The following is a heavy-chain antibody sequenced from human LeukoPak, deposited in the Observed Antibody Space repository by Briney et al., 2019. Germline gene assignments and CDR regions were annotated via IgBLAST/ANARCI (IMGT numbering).Heavy chain of an antibody. V-gene: IGHV4-61*02. CDR1: GGSISSGSYY. D-gene: IGHD6-6*01. Sequence: PSETLSLTCTVSGGSISSGSYYWSWIRQPAGKGLEWIGRIYTSGSTNYNPSLKSRVTISVDTSKNQFSLKLSSVTAADTAVYYCARTKSSSSRFTDYWGQGTLVTVSS. CDR2: IYTSGST. J-gene: IGHJ4*02. CDR3: ARTKSSSSRFTDY.